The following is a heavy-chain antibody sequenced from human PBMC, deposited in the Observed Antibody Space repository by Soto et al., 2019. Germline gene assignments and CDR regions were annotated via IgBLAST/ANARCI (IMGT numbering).Heavy chain of an antibody. CDR1: GGSFSGYY. CDR2: INHSGST. D-gene: IGHD2-15*01. V-gene: IGHV4-34*01. Sequence: SENLSLTSAVYGGSFSGYYWSWIRQPPGKGLEWIGEINHSGSTNYNPSLKSRVTISVDTSKNQFSLKLSSVTAADTAVYYCARGSRYIVVVVAARYYFHYWGQGTLVTVSS. CDR3: ARGSRYIVVVVAARYYFHY. J-gene: IGHJ4*02.